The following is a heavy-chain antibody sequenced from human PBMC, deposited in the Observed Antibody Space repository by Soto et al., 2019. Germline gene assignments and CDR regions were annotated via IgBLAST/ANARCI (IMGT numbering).Heavy chain of an antibody. CDR1: GFTFRNAL. CDR2: IKGKSNGGTT. CDR3: TTDTNWGFAFDY. V-gene: IGHV3-15*01. D-gene: IGHD7-27*01. Sequence: GRSLSLSCAAVGFTFRNALMNRDRQAPGTGLDCVGRIKGKSNGGTTDYAAPVKGRFTISRDDSKNTVYLQMNSLKTDDTAVYYCTTDTNWGFAFDYWGQAARVSASA. J-gene: IGHJ4*02.